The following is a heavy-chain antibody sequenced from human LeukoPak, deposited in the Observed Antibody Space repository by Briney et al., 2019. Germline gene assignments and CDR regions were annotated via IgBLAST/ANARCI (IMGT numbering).Heavy chain of an antibody. D-gene: IGHD2-2*01. Sequence: GASVKASCKASGYTFTSYGISWVRQAPGQGLEWMGWISAYNGNTNYAQKLQGRVTMTTDTSTSTAYMELRGLRSDDTAVYYCARDSYCSSTSCYRLNYYYGMDVWGQGTTVTVSS. J-gene: IGHJ6*02. CDR1: GYTFTSYG. CDR2: ISAYNGNT. V-gene: IGHV1-18*01. CDR3: ARDSYCSSTSCYRLNYYYGMDV.